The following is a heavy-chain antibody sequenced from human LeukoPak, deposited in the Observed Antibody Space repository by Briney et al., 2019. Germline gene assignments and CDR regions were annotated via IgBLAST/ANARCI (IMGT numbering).Heavy chain of an antibody. Sequence: ASVTVSCKGSGYTFTSYDINWVRQATARGLEWMGWVNPTNGNTGYAQKFQGRVTMTRNTSISTAYMELSSLRSEDTAEYYCARRNSRSRITIFGVVRPEYYFDYWGQGTLVTVSS. CDR2: VNPTNGNT. J-gene: IGHJ4*02. D-gene: IGHD3-3*01. CDR1: GYTFTSYD. V-gene: IGHV1-8*01. CDR3: ARRNSRSRITIFGVVRPEYYFDY.